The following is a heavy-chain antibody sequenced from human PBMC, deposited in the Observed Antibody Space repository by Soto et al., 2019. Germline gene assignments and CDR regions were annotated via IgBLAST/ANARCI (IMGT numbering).Heavy chain of an antibody. CDR1: GGTFSSYA. CDR2: IIPIFGTA. Sequence: QVQLVQSGAEVKKPGSSVKVSCKASGGTFSSYAISWVRQAPGQGLEWMGGIIPIFGTANYAQKLQGRVTITADESTSTAYMELSSLRSEDTAVYYCARDSGTIAVAGTPYVGYFAYWGQGTLVTVSS. V-gene: IGHV1-69*01. J-gene: IGHJ4*02. D-gene: IGHD6-19*01. CDR3: ARDSGTIAVAGTPYVGYFAY.